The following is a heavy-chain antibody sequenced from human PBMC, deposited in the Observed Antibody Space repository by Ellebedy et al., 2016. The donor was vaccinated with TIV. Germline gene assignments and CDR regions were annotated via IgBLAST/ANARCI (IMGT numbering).Heavy chain of an antibody. CDR3: ARHVGFYYDDGGYLNYFDQ. Sequence: MPSETLSLTCTVTGDSISSRTYYWAWIRQSPGKGLEWIGSIYYRGSTYDNPSLERRVTMFLDTSKNQFSLELTSVTAADTAVYYCARHVGFYYDDGGYLNYFDQWGQGTLVTVSS. V-gene: IGHV4-39*01. J-gene: IGHJ4*02. CDR1: GDSISSRTYY. D-gene: IGHD3-22*01. CDR2: IYYRGST.